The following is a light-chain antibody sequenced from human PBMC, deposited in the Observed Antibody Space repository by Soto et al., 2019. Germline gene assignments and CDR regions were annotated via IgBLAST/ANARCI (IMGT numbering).Light chain of an antibody. CDR1: QSISSW. Sequence: DIQMTQSPSTLSASIGDRVTITCRASQSISSWLAWYQQKPGTAPKLLIYDASSLESGVPSRFSGSGSGTEFTLTISSLQPDDFATYYCQQYNSSPLTFGGGTKVEIK. CDR2: DAS. CDR3: QQYNSSPLT. V-gene: IGKV1-5*01. J-gene: IGKJ4*01.